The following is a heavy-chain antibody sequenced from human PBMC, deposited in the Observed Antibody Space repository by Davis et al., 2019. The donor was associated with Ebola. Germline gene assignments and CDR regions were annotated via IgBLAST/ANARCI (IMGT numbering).Heavy chain of an antibody. Sequence: AASVKVSCKASGYTFTSYGISWVRQAPGQGLEWMGWISAYNGNTNYAQKFQGRVTITADESTSTAYMELSSLRSEDTAVYYCTGGQGVTYYYGMDVWGQGTTVTVSS. V-gene: IGHV1-18*01. D-gene: IGHD2-8*02. J-gene: IGHJ6*02. CDR1: GYTFTSYG. CDR3: TGGQGVTYYYGMDV. CDR2: ISAYNGNT.